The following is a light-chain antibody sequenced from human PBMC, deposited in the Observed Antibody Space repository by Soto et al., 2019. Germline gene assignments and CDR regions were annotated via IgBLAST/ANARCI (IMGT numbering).Light chain of an antibody. CDR2: AAS. V-gene: IGKV1-39*01. J-gene: IGKJ5*01. Sequence: DIQMTQYPSSLSASVGYRVTITCRASESISTHLNWYQQKSGGAPRLLIQAASTLQTGVPSRFSGSGSGTDFTLTISSLQPEDFATYKCQQSYSVPITFGQGTRLEIK. CDR3: QQSYSVPIT. CDR1: ESISTH.